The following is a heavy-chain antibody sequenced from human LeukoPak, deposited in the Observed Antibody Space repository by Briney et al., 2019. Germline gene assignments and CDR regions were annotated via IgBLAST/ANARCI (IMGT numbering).Heavy chain of an antibody. CDR1: GYTFTSYD. D-gene: IGHD6-19*01. CDR2: MNPNSGNT. J-gene: IGHJ6*03. V-gene: IGHV1-8*03. Sequence: ASVKVSCKASGYTFTSYDINWVRQATGQGLEWMGWMNPNSGNTGYAQKFQGGVTITRNTSISTAYMELSSLRSEDTAVYYGARGRGLVSGQWLLPYYYYYMDVWGKGTTVTVSS. CDR3: ARGRGLVSGQWLLPYYYYYMDV.